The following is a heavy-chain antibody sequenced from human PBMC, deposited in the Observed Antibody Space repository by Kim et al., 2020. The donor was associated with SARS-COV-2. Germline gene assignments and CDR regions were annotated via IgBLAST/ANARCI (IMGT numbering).Heavy chain of an antibody. Sequence: GGSLRLSCAASGFTFSSYWMHWVRQAPGKGLVWVSRINSDGSSTSYADSVKGRFTISRDNAKNTLYLQMNSLRAEDTAVYYCAREGAVRPYYYGSGSYPWFDPWGQGTLVTVSS. D-gene: IGHD3-10*01. J-gene: IGHJ5*02. CDR1: GFTFSSYW. CDR3: AREGAVRPYYYGSGSYPWFDP. CDR2: INSDGSST. V-gene: IGHV3-74*01.